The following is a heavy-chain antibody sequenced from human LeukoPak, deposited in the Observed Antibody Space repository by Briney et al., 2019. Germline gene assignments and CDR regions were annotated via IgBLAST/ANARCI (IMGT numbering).Heavy chain of an antibody. J-gene: IGHJ6*03. CDR2: INYSGST. CDR1: GGSFSGYY. D-gene: IGHD2-2*01. V-gene: IGHV4-34*01. Sequence: SETLSLTCAVSGGSFSGYYWSWIRQPPGKGLEWIGEINYSGSTNDNPSLKSRVTISVDTSKNQFSLKLSSVTAADTAVYYCARGRIVVVPAATYYYYYMDVWGKGTTVTVSS. CDR3: ARGRIVVVPAATYYYYYMDV.